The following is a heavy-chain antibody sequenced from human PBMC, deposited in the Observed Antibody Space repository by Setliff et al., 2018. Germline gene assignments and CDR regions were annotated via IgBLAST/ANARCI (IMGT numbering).Heavy chain of an antibody. CDR3: ARDQFRKSGGLYS. J-gene: IGHJ5*02. V-gene: IGHV3-30*03. Sequence: GGSLRLSCAASGFVFGTYGMHWVRQTPVKGLEWVATLSDDGTNEFYADSVKGRFTVFRDNSKNTLYLQMTSLRADDAAMYYCARDQFRKSGGLYSWGQGTLVTVSS. CDR2: LSDDGTNE. D-gene: IGHD2-15*01. CDR1: GFVFGTYG.